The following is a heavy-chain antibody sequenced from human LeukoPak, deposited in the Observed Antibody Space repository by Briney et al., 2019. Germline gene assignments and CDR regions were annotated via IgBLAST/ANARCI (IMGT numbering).Heavy chain of an antibody. D-gene: IGHD4-23*01. J-gene: IGHJ5*02. CDR1: GYTFTSYY. V-gene: IGHV1-46*01. CDR2: ITPSSGST. CDR3: SRRSGGNSGFDP. Sequence: ASVKVSCKASGYTFTSYYMHWVRQAPGQVLEWMGIITPSSGSTTYAQKFQGRVTMTRDTSTSTVYMELSSLTSEDTAVYFCSRRSGGNSGFDPWGQGTLVTVSS.